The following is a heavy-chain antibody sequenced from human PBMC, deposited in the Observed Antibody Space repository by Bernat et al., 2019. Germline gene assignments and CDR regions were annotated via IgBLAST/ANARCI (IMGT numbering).Heavy chain of an antibody. CDR3: ARHGYDYIWGSYRYTGVAAFDI. CDR1: GGSISSYY. J-gene: IGHJ3*02. D-gene: IGHD3-16*02. CDR2: IYYSGST. Sequence: QVQLQESGPGLVKPSETLSLTCTVSGGSISSYYWSWIRQPPGKGLEGVGLIYYSGSTNYNPSLKSRVTISVDTSKNQFSLKLSSVTAADTAVYYCARHGYDYIWGSYRYTGVAAFDIWGQGTMVTVSS. V-gene: IGHV4-59*08.